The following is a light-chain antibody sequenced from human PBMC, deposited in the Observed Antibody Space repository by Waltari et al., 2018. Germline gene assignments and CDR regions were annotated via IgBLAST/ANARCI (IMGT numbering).Light chain of an antibody. CDR1: QSVSRA. J-gene: IGKJ1*01. Sequence: EIVLTQSPGSLPSSPGERVTLSCRASQSVSRALAWYQQQPGQAPRLLIFGASNRATGIPDRFSGSGSETDFSLTISRLEPEDFAVYYCQHYVRLPATFGRGTKVEIK. CDR3: QHYVRLPAT. CDR2: GAS. V-gene: IGKV3-20*01.